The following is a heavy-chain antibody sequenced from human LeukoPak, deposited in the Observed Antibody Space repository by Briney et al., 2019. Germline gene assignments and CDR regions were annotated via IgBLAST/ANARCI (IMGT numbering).Heavy chain of an antibody. CDR2: IYYSGST. CDR1: VGSINSGNW. J-gene: IGHJ5*02. D-gene: IGHD3-22*01. V-gene: IGHV4-4*02. CDR3: ASQGDSSGYYRGFDP. Sequence: SGTLSLTCGVSVGSINSGNWWTWVRQPPGEGLEWIGCIYYSGSTYYNPSLKSRVTISVDTSKIQFSLKLSSVTAADTAVYYCASQGDSSGYYRGFDPWGQGTLVTVSS.